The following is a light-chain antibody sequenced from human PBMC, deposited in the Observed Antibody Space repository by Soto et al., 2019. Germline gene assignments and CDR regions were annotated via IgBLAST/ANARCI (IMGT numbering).Light chain of an antibody. Sequence: EIVLTQSPGTLSLSPGERATLSCRASQSVSSSYLAWYQQKPGQAPRLLIYGASSRATGIPDRFSSSGSGTDFTLTISRLEPEDFAVYYCQQYCNSPYTFGQATKLEIK. CDR1: QSVSSSY. J-gene: IGKJ2*01. CDR3: QQYCNSPYT. CDR2: GAS. V-gene: IGKV3-20*01.